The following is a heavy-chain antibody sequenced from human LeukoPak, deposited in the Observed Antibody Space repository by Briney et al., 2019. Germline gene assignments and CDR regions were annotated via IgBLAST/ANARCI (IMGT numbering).Heavy chain of an antibody. D-gene: IGHD6-13*01. CDR2: INHSG. Sequence: SETLSLTCAVYGGSFSGYYWSWIRQPPGKGLEWIGEINHSGKSRVTISVDTSKNQFSLKLSSVTAADTAVYYCARVHSSSWADTPEYSQHWGQGTLVTVSS. CDR1: GGSFSGYY. V-gene: IGHV4-34*01. J-gene: IGHJ1*01. CDR3: ARVHSSSWADTPEYSQH.